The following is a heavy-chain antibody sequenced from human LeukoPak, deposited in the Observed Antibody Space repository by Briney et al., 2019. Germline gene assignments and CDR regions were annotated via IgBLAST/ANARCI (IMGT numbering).Heavy chain of an antibody. D-gene: IGHD6-19*01. CDR1: GGTFSSST. V-gene: IGHV1-69*13. CDR2: IIPIFGTA. CDR3: ARAGRHSSAWYGDDYYYYYMDV. J-gene: IGHJ6*03. Sequence: GASVKVSCKASGGTFSSSTISWVRQAPGQGLEWMGGIIPIFGTANYAQKFQGRVTITADESTSTAYMELSSLRSEDTAVYYCARAGRHSSAWYGDDYYYYYMDVWGKGTTVTISS.